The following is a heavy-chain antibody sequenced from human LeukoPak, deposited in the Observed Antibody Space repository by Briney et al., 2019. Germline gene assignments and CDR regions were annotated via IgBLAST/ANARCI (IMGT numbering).Heavy chain of an antibody. Sequence: GSLRLSCAASGFTFSSYGMSWVRQAPGKGLEWVAAISGSGGSTYYADSVKGRFTISRDNSKNTLYLQMNSLRAEDTAVYYCAKDSYCGGDCYPFDYWGQGTLVTVSS. V-gene: IGHV3-23*01. J-gene: IGHJ4*02. D-gene: IGHD2-21*02. CDR1: GFTFSSYG. CDR3: AKDSYCGGDCYPFDY. CDR2: ISGSGGST.